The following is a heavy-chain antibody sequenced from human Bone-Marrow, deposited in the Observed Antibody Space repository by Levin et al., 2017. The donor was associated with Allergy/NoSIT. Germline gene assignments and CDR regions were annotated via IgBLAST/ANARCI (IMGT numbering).Heavy chain of an antibody. D-gene: IGHD2/OR15-2a*01. Sequence: SGPTLVKPTQTLTLTCTFSGFSFTTDRAAVGWIRQPPGKALEWLALIYWDDDKRYRTALKSRLTITKDTSGAQVVLTMTNMGPEDTATYYCARAREGAYFSSWGQGTLVTVSA. CDR2: IYWDDDK. CDR1: GFSFTTDRAA. J-gene: IGHJ5*02. CDR3: ARAREGAYFSS. V-gene: IGHV2-5*02.